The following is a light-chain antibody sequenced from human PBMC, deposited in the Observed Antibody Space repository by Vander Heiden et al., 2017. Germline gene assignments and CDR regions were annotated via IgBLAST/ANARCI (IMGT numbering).Light chain of an antibody. CDR3: QQRSNWYIFT. V-gene: IGKV3-11*01. CDR1: QSVSSS. CDR2: DAS. Sequence: EMVLPQSPATLSLSPGERATLSCRASQSVSSSLAGYQQKPGRAPRILMYDASNRSTGSPARFSGSGSGTDFTLTISSREPEDVAVYYCQQRSNWYIFTFGHGTKVDIK. J-gene: IGKJ3*01.